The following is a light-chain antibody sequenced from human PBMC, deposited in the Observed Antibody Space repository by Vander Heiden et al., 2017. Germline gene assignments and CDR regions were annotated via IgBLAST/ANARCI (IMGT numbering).Light chain of an antibody. J-gene: IGKJ4*01. V-gene: IGKV1-39*01. CDR3: QQSYTTPFT. CDR2: SAS. Sequence: QMTHSPSSLSASIGDRVTITCRASESISTSLNWYQQKPGEAPKLLLHSASSLQSGVSSRFSGSGSVTDFTLIISSLQPEDFATYYCQQSYTTPFTFGGGTKVAIK. CDR1: ESISTS.